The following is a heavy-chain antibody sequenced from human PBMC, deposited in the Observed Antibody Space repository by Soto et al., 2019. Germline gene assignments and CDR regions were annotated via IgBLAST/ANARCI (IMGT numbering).Heavy chain of an antibody. CDR3: ARLGLRLSEPMN. D-gene: IGHD3-16*02. Sequence: SEPLSLTCTVSGGSINSTSYNWGWIRQPPGKGLEWIGHMSYNGNSYSNPSLKSRVTISGDTSKNQFSLQISSANGADTPAHYCARLGLRLSEPMNWGQGALVTVSS. V-gene: IGHV4-39*01. CDR1: GGSINSTSYN. J-gene: IGHJ4*02. CDR2: MSYNGNS.